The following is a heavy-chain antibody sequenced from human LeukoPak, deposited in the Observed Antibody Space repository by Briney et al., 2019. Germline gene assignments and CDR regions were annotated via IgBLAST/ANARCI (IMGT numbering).Heavy chain of an antibody. J-gene: IGHJ4*02. CDR2: ISYDGSNK. V-gene: IGHV3-30-3*01. CDR1: GFTFSSYA. CDR3: ARGVRDVLQTLTAGYYLDY. D-gene: IGHD5-24*01. Sequence: GRSLRLSCAASGFTFSSYAMHWVRQAPGKGLEWVAVISYDGSNKYYADSVKGRFTISRDNSKNTLYLQMNSLRAEDTAVYYCARGVRDVLQTLTAGYYLDYWGQGTLVTVSS.